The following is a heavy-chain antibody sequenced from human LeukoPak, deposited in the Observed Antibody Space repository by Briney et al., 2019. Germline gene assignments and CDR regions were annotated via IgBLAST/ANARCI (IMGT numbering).Heavy chain of an antibody. CDR2: INHSGST. D-gene: IGHD2-15*01. Sequence: SETLSLTCAIYDGSLSGYYWTWIRQPPGKGLEWIGQINHSGSTNYNPSFKSRVTISIDTSKNQFSLKLTSVTAADTAVYYCARDRLRCYYSGGHPSAFDYWGQGTLVTVSS. V-gene: IGHV4-34*01. CDR3: ARDRLRCYYSGGHPSAFDY. CDR1: DGSLSGYY. J-gene: IGHJ4*02.